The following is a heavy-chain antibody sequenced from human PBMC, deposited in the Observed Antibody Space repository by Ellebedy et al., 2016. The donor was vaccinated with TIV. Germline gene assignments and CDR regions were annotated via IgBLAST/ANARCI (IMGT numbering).Heavy chain of an antibody. V-gene: IGHV4-34*01. CDR3: ARGLQLDDVVVVPGYDY. D-gene: IGHD2-15*01. CDR2: INHSGSA. CDR1: GGSLSGYY. Sequence: MPSETLSLTCAVYGGSLSGYYWGWIRQAPGKGLEWIGDINHSGSANYNPSLKRRVTISVDTSTNHFSLKLSSVTAADTAVYYCARGLQLDDVVVVPGYDYWGQGTLVTVSS. J-gene: IGHJ4*02.